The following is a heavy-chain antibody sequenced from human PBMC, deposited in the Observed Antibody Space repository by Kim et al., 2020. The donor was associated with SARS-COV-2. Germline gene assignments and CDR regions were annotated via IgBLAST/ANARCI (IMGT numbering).Heavy chain of an antibody. CDR1: GFTFDDYA. V-gene: IGHV3-9*01. J-gene: IGHJ4*02. CDR3: AKDRRYYGSGSLDY. Sequence: GGSLRLSCAASGFTFDDYAMHWVRQAPGKGLEWVSGISWNSGSIGYADSVKGRFTISRDNAKNSLYLQINSLRAEDTALYYCAKDRRYYGSGSLDYWGQGTLVTVSS. D-gene: IGHD3-10*01. CDR2: ISWNSGSI.